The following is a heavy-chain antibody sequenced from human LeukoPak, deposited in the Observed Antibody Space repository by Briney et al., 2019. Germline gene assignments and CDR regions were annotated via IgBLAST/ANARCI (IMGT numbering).Heavy chain of an antibody. CDR2: IYTSGST. J-gene: IGHJ3*02. D-gene: IGHD3-10*01. Sequence: SQTLSLTCTVSGGSISSGSYYWSWMRQPAGKGLEWIGRIYTSGSTNYNPSLKSRVTISVDTSKNQFSLKLSSVTAADTAVYYCARETPRITMVRGVIISGGDDAFDIWGQGTMVTVSS. V-gene: IGHV4-61*02. CDR1: GGSISSGSYY. CDR3: ARETPRITMVRGVIISGGDDAFDI.